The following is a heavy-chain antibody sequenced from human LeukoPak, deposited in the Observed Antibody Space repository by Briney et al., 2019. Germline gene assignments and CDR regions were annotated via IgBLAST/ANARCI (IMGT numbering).Heavy chain of an antibody. J-gene: IGHJ4*02. D-gene: IGHD2-8*01. CDR1: GGSISSSSYY. V-gene: IGHV4-39*07. CDR2: IYYSGST. CDR3: ARGTNGDPYYFDY. Sequence: SETPSLTCTVSGGSISSSSYYWGWIRQPPGKGLEWIGSIYYSGSTYYNPSLKSRVTISVDRSKNQFSLKLSSVTAADTAVYYCARGTNGDPYYFDYWGQGTLVTVSS.